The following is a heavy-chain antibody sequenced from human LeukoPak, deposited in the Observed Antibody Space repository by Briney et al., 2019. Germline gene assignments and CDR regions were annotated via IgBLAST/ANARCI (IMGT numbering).Heavy chain of an antibody. CDR2: SYYSGST. J-gene: IGHJ4*02. CDR1: GGSLSSYY. CDR3: AREGPQSRSPYRSGLYYFDY. V-gene: IGHV4-59*12. D-gene: IGHD1-14*01. Sequence: SETLSLTCTVSGGSLSSYYWSWIRQTPGKGLEWIGNSYYSGSTNYNPSLRSRVTISVDTSKNQFSLKLSSVTAADTAVYYCAREGPQSRSPYRSGLYYFDYWGQGTLVTASS.